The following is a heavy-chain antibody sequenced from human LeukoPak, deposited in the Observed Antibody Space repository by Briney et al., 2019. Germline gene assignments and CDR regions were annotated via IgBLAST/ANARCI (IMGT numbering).Heavy chain of an antibody. J-gene: IGHJ4*02. CDR2: IYSGGST. CDR3: ARACAVRVVYFDY. CDR1: GFTFSSYW. V-gene: IGHV3-66*01. Sequence: PGGSLRLSCAASGFTFSSYWMSWVRQAPGKGLEWVSVIYSGGSTYYADSVKGRFTISRDNSKNTLYLQMSSLRAEDTAVYYCARACAVRVVYFDYWGQGTLVTVSS. D-gene: IGHD3-10*01.